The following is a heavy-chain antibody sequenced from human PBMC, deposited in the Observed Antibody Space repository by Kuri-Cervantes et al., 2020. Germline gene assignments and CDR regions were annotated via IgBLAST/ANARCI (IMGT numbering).Heavy chain of an antibody. CDR3: AKWGEWGYY. V-gene: IGHV3-30*18. CDR2: ISYDGSNK. Sequence: GGSLRLSCAASGFTFSSYGMHWVRQAPGKGLEWVAVISYDGSNKYYADSVKGRFTISRDNSKNTLYLQMNSLRAEDTAVYYCAKWGEWGYYWGQGTLVTVSS. CDR1: GFTFSSYG. D-gene: IGHD1-26*01. J-gene: IGHJ4*02.